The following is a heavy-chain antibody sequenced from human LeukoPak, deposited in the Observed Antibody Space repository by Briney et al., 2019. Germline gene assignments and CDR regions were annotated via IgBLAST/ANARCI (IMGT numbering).Heavy chain of an antibody. CDR3: ARGGSSGWNDAFDI. V-gene: IGHV4-39*01. D-gene: IGHD6-19*01. CDR1: GVSISSSNSY. J-gene: IGHJ3*02. CDR2: IYYSGNT. Sequence: SQTPSLTCTVSGVSISSSNSYWGWIRQPPGKGLEGIGRIYYSGNTYYNASLKSQVSISMDSFKHQFSLRLASVTAADTAVYYCARGGSSGWNDAFDIWGQGTMVIVSS.